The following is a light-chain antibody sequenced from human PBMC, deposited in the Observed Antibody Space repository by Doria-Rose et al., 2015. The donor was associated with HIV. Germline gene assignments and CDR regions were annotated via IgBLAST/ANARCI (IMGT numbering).Light chain of an antibody. Sequence: EIVMTQSPGTLSLSPGERATLSCRASQRVKSSYLAWYQQKPGQAPRLLIYDASTRATGIPDRFCGSGSGTDFTLTISRLEPEDVAVYYCQQYDTSRGTFGQGTRLEIK. J-gene: IGKJ5*01. CDR2: DAS. V-gene: IGKV3-20*01. CDR1: QRVKSSY. CDR3: QQYDTSRGT.